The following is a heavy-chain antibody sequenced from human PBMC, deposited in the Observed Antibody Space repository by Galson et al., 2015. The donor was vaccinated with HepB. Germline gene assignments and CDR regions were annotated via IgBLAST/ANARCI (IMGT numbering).Heavy chain of an antibody. D-gene: IGHD6-13*01. CDR1: GFTFSSFG. CDR3: ARSYSSSWHRFDI. Sequence: SLRLSCAASGFTFSSFGMHWVRQAPGKGLEWVAAISGSGGSTYYADSVKGRFTISRDNSMNTLYLEMNSLRPEDTAVYYCARSYSSSWHRFDIWGQGTLVTVSS. CDR2: ISGSGGST. V-gene: IGHV3-23*01. J-gene: IGHJ4*02.